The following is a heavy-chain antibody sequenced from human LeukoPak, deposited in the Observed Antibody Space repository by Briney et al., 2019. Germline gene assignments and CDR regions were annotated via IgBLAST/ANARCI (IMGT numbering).Heavy chain of an antibody. CDR1: GFTFSSYW. CDR2: ISGSGGST. CDR3: AKDNYDFWSGYYRLGSRSNFDY. D-gene: IGHD3-3*01. V-gene: IGHV3-23*01. J-gene: IGHJ4*02. Sequence: GGSLRLSCAASGFTFSSYWMSWVRQAPGRGLEWVSAISGSGGSTYYADSVKGRFTISRDNSKNTLYLQMNSLRAEDTAVYYCAKDNYDFWSGYYRLGSRSNFDYWGQGTLVTVSS.